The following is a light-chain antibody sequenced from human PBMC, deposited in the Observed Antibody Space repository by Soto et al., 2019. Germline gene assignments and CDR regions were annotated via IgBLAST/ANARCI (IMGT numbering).Light chain of an antibody. CDR2: DVS. CDR1: QNVSTS. V-gene: IGKV1-5*01. J-gene: IGKJ1*01. Sequence: DIQLTQSPSTLSASVGDSVTITCRASQNVSTSLAWYQHKPGEAPKLLMFDVSNLESGVPSRFSGSGSGTEFTLSISSLHSDEFATYYCQQYDYARTFGQGTKVDIK. CDR3: QQYDYART.